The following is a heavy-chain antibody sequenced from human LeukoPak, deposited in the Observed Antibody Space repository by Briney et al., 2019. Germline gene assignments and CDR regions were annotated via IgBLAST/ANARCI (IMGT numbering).Heavy chain of an antibody. CDR1: GYIFTHNW. Sequence: GESLKISCKGSGYIFTHNWLAWVRYMPGKGLEWMGIINPEDSDTRYSPSFEGQVTISADKSISTAYLQWNSLKASDTAIYYCARQWLFDYWGQGTLVTVSS. CDR2: INPEDSDT. CDR3: ARQWLFDY. D-gene: IGHD3-22*01. J-gene: IGHJ4*02. V-gene: IGHV5-51*01.